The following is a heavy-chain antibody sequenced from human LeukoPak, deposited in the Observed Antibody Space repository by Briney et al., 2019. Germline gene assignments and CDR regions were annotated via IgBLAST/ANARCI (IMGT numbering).Heavy chain of an antibody. CDR3: ARRGPVTPDY. Sequence: SETLSPTCTVSGGSISSSSYYWGWIRQPPGKGLEWIGSIYYSGSTYYNPSLKSRVTISVDTSKNQFSLKLSSVTAADTAVYYCARRGPVTPDYWGQGTLVTVSS. V-gene: IGHV4-39*01. J-gene: IGHJ4*02. CDR2: IYYSGST. CDR1: GGSISSSSYY. D-gene: IGHD4-17*01.